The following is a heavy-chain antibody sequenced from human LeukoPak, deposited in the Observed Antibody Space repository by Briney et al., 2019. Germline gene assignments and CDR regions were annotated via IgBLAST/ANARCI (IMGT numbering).Heavy chain of an antibody. D-gene: IGHD5-18*01. J-gene: IGHJ4*02. CDR3: AGEPRDTYYFDD. Sequence: ASVTVSCKASGDTFTSSFVHWVRQAPGQGLEWMGIINPGRGNTGYAQKFKGRVTMTRDTSTSTVYMELSSLRSEATAVYYCAGEPRDTYYFDDWGQGTLVTVSS. CDR2: INPGRGNT. CDR1: GDTFTSSF. V-gene: IGHV1-46*01.